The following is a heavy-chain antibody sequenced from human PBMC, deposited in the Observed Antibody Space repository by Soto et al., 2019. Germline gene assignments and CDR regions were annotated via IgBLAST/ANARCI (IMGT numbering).Heavy chain of an antibody. CDR1: GYRFTSYW. D-gene: IGHD6-6*01. CDR3: ARHSSWRTSVYHY. J-gene: IGHJ4*02. Sequence: GESLRISCKGAGYRFTSYWIGWVRPMPGKGLEWMGIIYPSDSDTRYSPSFQGQVTISADKSISTAYLQWSSLEASDTAMYYCARHSSWRTSVYHYWGQGTPVTVSS. CDR2: IYPSDSDT. V-gene: IGHV5-51*01.